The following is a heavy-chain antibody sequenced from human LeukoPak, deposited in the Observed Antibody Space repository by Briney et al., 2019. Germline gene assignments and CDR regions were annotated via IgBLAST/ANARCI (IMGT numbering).Heavy chain of an antibody. CDR1: GFTFSSSA. D-gene: IGHD5-18*01. V-gene: IGHV3-23*01. CDR3: AREGSGYTYGRGSYFDY. CDR2: IGGSGAGT. Sequence: GGSLRLSCAASGFTFSSSAMSWVRQAPGKGLEWVSGIGGSGAGTYYAVSVKGRFTISRDNSKNTLYLQMNSLRAEDTAVYYCAREGSGYTYGRGSYFDYWGHGILVTVSS. J-gene: IGHJ4*01.